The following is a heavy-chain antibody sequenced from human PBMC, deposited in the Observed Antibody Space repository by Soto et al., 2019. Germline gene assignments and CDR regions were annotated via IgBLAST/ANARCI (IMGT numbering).Heavy chain of an antibody. V-gene: IGHV3-66*01. D-gene: IGHD3-3*01. CDR1: GFTVSSNY. CDR3: ARGLYDFWSGYYLDY. CDR2: IYSGGST. J-gene: IGHJ4*02. Sequence: GGSLRLSCAASGFTVSSNYMSWVRQAPGKGLEWVSVIYSGGSTYYADSVKGRFTISRDNSKNTLYLQMNSLRAEDTAVYYWARGLYDFWSGYYLDYWGQGTLVTVSS.